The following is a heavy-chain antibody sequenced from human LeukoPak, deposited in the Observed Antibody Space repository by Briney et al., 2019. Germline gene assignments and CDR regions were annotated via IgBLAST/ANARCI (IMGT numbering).Heavy chain of an antibody. CDR1: GDSVSNNIAT. Sequence: PSQTLSLTCAISGDSVSNNIATWNWIRQSPSRGLEWLGRTYYRSRWGNDYAISVKSRITINPDTSKNQFSLQLNSVTPEDTAVYYCARDSDGWYWALDFWGQGTPVTVSS. J-gene: IGHJ4*02. D-gene: IGHD6-19*01. V-gene: IGHV6-1*01. CDR3: ARDSDGWYWALDF. CDR2: TYYRSRWGN.